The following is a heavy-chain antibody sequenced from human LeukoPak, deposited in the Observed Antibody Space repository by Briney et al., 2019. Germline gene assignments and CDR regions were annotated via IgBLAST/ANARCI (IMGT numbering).Heavy chain of an antibody. CDR2: INPNSGGT. V-gene: IGHV1-2*04. Sequence: ASVKVSCKASGYTFTGYYMHWLRQAPGQGLEWMGWINPNSGGTNYAQKFQGWVTMTRDTSISTAYMELSRLRSDDTAVYYCARDMVRGVIHYYYYGMDVWGQGTTVTVSS. CDR3: ARDMVRGVIHYYYYGMDV. J-gene: IGHJ6*02. D-gene: IGHD3-10*01. CDR1: GYTFTGYY.